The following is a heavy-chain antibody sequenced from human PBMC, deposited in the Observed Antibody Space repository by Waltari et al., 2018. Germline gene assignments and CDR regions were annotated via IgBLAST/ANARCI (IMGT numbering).Heavy chain of an antibody. CDR2: ISSGASTI. V-gene: IGHV3-48*03. J-gene: IGHJ4*02. CDR1: GLTFRNYE. Sequence: EVQLVASGGGLVQPGGSLSLLCAASGLTFRNYEMNWVRQAPGKGLEWVSYISSGASTIFYADSVKGRFTISRDNAKNSVYLQMNSLRADDTAIYYCARGEGGANEYWGQGTLVTVSS. CDR3: ARGEGGANEY. D-gene: IGHD1-26*01.